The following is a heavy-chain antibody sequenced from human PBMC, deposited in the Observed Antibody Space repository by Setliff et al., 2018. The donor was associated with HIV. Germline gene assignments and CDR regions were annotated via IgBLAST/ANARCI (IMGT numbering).Heavy chain of an antibody. Sequence: GGSLRLSCAASGFTFSSYWIHWVRQAPGKGLVWVSRISWNSGNIGYADSVKGRFTISRDNGKNSLYLQMNSLRAEDTALYYCAKGGGAMKYFVDYWGQGTLVTVSS. CDR3: AKGGGAMKYFVDY. J-gene: IGHJ4*02. V-gene: IGHV3-9*01. D-gene: IGHD3-16*01. CDR1: GFTFSSYW. CDR2: ISWNSGNI.